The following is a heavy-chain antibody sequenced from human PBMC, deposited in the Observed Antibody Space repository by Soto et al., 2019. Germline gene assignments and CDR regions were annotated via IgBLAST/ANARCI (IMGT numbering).Heavy chain of an antibody. CDR2: IYHSGST. J-gene: IGHJ4*02. CDR3: ASREVRGVTR. V-gene: IGHV4-4*02. D-gene: IGHD3-10*01. CDR1: GCSISSSNW. Sequence: QVQLQESGPGLVKPSGTLSLTCAVSGCSISSSNWWSWVGQPPGKGMEWIGEIYHSGSTNYNPSLMSRVTISVDKSTNQFSLKLSSVTAADTAVYYCASREVRGVTRWGQGTLVTVSS.